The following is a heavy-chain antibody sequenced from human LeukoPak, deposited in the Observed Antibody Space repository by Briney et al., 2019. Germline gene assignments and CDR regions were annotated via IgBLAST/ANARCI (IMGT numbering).Heavy chain of an antibody. D-gene: IGHD6-13*01. CDR3: ARARVPMAAAGTGWFDP. Sequence: PSQTLSLTCAVSGGSISSGGYSWSWIRQPPGKGLEWIGYIYHSGSTYYNPSLKSRVTISVDRSKNQFSLKLSPVTAADTAVYYCARARVPMAAAGTGWFDPWGQGTLVTVSS. CDR2: IYHSGST. J-gene: IGHJ5*02. V-gene: IGHV4-30-2*01. CDR1: GGSISSGGYS.